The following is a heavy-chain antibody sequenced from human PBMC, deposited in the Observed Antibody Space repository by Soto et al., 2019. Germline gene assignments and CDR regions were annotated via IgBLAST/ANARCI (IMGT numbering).Heavy chain of an antibody. V-gene: IGHV1-46*01. Sequence: QVQLVQSGAEVKKPGASVKVSCKASGYTFTSYYMHWVRQAPGQGHEWMGIINPSGGSTSYAQKFQGRITITRDTSRSTVYMELRSLRYEDTAVYYCAIDWTYSDILTVYSGRVLGDYWGQGTLVTVSS. CDR2: INPSGGST. CDR1: GYTFTSYY. CDR3: AIDWTYSDILTVYSGRVLGDY. D-gene: IGHD3-9*01. J-gene: IGHJ4*02.